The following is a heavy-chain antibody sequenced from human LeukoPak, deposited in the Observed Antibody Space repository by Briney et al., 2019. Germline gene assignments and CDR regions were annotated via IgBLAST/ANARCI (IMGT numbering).Heavy chain of an antibody. CDR3: ARAKAGSYYYYYMDV. Sequence: ASVKVSCNASGYTFTSYGISWVRQAPGQGLEWMGWISAYNGNTNYAQKLQGRVTMTTDTSTSTAYMELRSLRSDDTAVYYCARAKAGSYYYYYMDVWGKGTTVTISS. V-gene: IGHV1-18*01. CDR1: GYTFTSYG. CDR2: ISAYNGNT. J-gene: IGHJ6*03. D-gene: IGHD6-19*01.